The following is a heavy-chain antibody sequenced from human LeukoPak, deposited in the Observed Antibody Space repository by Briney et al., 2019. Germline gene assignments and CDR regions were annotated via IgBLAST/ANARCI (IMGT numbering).Heavy chain of an antibody. CDR2: ISGSGNRT. V-gene: IGHV3-23*01. CDR1: GFTFSSYG. D-gene: IGHD3-22*01. Sequence: PGGSLRLSCAASGFTFSSYGMNWVRQAPGKGLEWVSAISGSGNRTFYADSVKGRFTISRDNSKNTLYLQMNSLRAEDTAVYYCAKGTGLYYYDSSGSLDYWGQGTLVTASS. CDR3: AKGTGLYYYDSSGSLDY. J-gene: IGHJ4*02.